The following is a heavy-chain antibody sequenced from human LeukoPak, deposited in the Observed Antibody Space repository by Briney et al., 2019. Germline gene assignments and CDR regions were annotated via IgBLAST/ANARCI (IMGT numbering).Heavy chain of an antibody. CDR3: AKAETTGIDY. Sequence: GSLRLSCAASGFTFSSYAMHWVRQAPGKGLEYVSAISSNGGSTYYANSVKGRFTISRDNSKNTLYLQMGSLRAEDTAVYYCAKAETTGIDYWGQGTLVTVSS. CDR2: ISSNGGST. J-gene: IGHJ4*02. V-gene: IGHV3-64*01. CDR1: GFTFSSYA. D-gene: IGHD4-17*01.